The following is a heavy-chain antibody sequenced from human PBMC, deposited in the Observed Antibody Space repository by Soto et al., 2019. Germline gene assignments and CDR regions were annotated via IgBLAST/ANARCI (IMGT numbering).Heavy chain of an antibody. CDR1: GFTFTNYA. CDR2: ISGRGGGT. J-gene: IGHJ2*01. CDR3: AKELGYDLLTGLNWYFDL. D-gene: IGHD3-9*01. Sequence: EVQLLESGGGLVQPGGSLRLSCAASGFTFTNYAMSWVRQAPGKGLEWVSAISGRGGGTYYADSVKGRFTISRDNSKSTLYLQMNTLRVEDAALYYCAKELGYDLLTGLNWYFDLWGRGALVTVSS. V-gene: IGHV3-23*01.